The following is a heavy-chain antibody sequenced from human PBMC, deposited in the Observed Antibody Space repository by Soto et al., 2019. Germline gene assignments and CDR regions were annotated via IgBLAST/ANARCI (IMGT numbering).Heavy chain of an antibody. D-gene: IGHD1-7*01. CDR1: WYTSYVYY. J-gene: IGHJ4*02. Sequence: ASVKVSCRTSWYTSYVYYLHWVRQAPGQGLEWMGWIYPKTGVTYYAQKFQGRVTMTRDTSIRTLYMDLTSLKSDHTHVYFSVRDNWHYDYWGQGTRVTVSS. CDR3: VRDNWHYDY. V-gene: IGHV1-2*02. CDR2: IYPKTGVT.